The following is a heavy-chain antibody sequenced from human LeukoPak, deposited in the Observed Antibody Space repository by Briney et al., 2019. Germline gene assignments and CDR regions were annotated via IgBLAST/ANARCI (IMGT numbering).Heavy chain of an antibody. V-gene: IGHV4-31*03. CDR1: GGSISSGGYY. D-gene: IGHD1-26*01. CDR2: IYYSGST. CDR3: ARWVAVGVSDY. Sequence: SETLSLTCTVSGGSISSGGYYWSWIRQHPGKGLEWIGYIYYSGSTYYNPSLKSRVTISVDTSKNQFSLKLSSVTAADTAVYYCARWVAVGVSDYWGQGTLVTVSS. J-gene: IGHJ4*02.